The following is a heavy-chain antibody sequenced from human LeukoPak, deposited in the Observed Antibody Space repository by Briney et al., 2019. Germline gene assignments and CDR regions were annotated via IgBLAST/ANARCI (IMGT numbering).Heavy chain of an antibody. CDR1: GGSISRQY. J-gene: IGHJ6*02. CDR3: ARHHPNSYYYGVDV. Sequence: SETLSLTCTVSGGSISRQYWTWIRQPPGKGLEWIGYIYDSENTNYSPSLKSRVTMSVDTSKNQFALMMSSVNAADTAVYYCARHHPNSYYYGVDVWGQGTTVTVSS. V-gene: IGHV4-59*08. CDR2: IYDSENT.